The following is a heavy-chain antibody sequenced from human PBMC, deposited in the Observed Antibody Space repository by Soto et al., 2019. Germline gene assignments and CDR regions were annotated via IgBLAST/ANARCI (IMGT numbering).Heavy chain of an antibody. J-gene: IGHJ4*02. CDR2: IYYSGST. Sequence: PSETLSLTCTVSGGSISSSSYYWGWIRQPPGKGLEWIGSIYYSGSTYYNPSLKSRVTISVDTSKNQFSLKLSSVTAADTAVYYCARQSRDNWNLGGAPRRPRYYYFDYWGQGTLVTVSS. V-gene: IGHV4-39*01. D-gene: IGHD1-7*01. CDR3: ARQSRDNWNLGGAPRRPRYYYFDY. CDR1: GGSISSSSYY.